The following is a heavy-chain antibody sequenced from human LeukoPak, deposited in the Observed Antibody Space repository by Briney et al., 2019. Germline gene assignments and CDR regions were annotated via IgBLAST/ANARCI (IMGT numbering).Heavy chain of an antibody. CDR1: GYTFTSYA. CDR3: ARASYYYDSSGYYYYFDY. D-gene: IGHD3-22*01. J-gene: IGHJ4*02. CDR2: INAGNGNT. V-gene: IGHV1-3*03. Sequence: ASVKVSCKASGYTFTSYAMHWVRQAPGQRLEWMGWINAGNGNTKYSQEFQGRVTITWDTSASTAYMELSSLRSEDMAVYYCARASYYYDSSGYYYYFDYWGQGTLVTVSS.